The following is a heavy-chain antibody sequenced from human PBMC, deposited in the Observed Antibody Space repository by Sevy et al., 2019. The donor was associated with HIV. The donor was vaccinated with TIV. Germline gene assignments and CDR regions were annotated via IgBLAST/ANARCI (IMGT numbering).Heavy chain of an antibody. D-gene: IGHD6-6*01. CDR2: IKSKTDGGTT. Sequence: GGSLRLSCAASGFTFSNAWMSWVRQAPGKGLEWVGRIKSKTDGGTTDYAAPVKGRFTISRDDSKNTLYLQMNSLKTEDTAVYYCTTSPNIAARPCLWGQGTLVTVSS. V-gene: IGHV3-15*01. J-gene: IGHJ4*02. CDR1: GFTFSNAW. CDR3: TTSPNIAARPCL.